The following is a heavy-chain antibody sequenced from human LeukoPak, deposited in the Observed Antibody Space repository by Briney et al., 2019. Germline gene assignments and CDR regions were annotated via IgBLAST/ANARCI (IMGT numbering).Heavy chain of an antibody. D-gene: IGHD1-26*01. Sequence: ASVKVSCKASGGTFSSYVISWVRQAPGQGLEWMGGIIPIFGTANYAQKFQGRVTITADESTSTAYMELSSLRSEDTAVYYCARDDIVGSVDFDYWGQGTLVTVSS. V-gene: IGHV1-69*13. J-gene: IGHJ4*02. CDR2: IIPIFGTA. CDR3: ARDDIVGSVDFDY. CDR1: GGTFSSYV.